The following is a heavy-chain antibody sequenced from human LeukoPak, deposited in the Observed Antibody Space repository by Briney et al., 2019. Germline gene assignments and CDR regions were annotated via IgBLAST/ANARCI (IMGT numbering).Heavy chain of an antibody. CDR1: GFTFDDYG. Sequence: PGGSLRLSCAASGFTFDDYGMSWVRQAPGKGLEWGSGINWNGGSTGYADSVKGRFTISRDNAKNSLYLQMNSLRAEDTALYHGARDGEVTMVRGVIIGTDAFDIWGQGTMVTVSS. V-gene: IGHV3-20*01. D-gene: IGHD3-10*01. CDR3: ARDGEVTMVRGVIIGTDAFDI. CDR2: INWNGGST. J-gene: IGHJ3*02.